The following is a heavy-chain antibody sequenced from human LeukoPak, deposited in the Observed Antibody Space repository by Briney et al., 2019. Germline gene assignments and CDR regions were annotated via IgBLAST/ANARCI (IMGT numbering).Heavy chain of an antibody. V-gene: IGHV1-2*02. CDR2: INPNSGGT. Sequence: ASVKVSCKASGYTFTGHHIHWVRQAPGQGLEWMGWINPNSGGTNSAHKFQGRVTMTRDTSITTAYMELDTLRSGDTAVYYCARDSGSSGWDPTSYLDYWGQGTLVTVSS. CDR3: ARDSGSSGWDPTSYLDY. J-gene: IGHJ4*02. CDR1: GYTFTGHH. D-gene: IGHD6-19*01.